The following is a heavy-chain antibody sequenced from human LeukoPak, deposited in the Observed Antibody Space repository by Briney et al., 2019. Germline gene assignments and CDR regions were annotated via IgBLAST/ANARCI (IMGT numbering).Heavy chain of an antibody. V-gene: IGHV3-48*04. Sequence: PGGTLRLSCAASGFTFSSYGMSWVRQAPGKGLEWVSYISSSGSTIYYADSVKGRFTISRDNAKNSLYLQMNSLRAEDTAVYYCAREWSYYDILTGTRGGFDYWGQGTLVTVSS. J-gene: IGHJ4*02. CDR1: GFTFSSYG. D-gene: IGHD3-9*01. CDR3: AREWSYYDILTGTRGGFDY. CDR2: ISSSGSTI.